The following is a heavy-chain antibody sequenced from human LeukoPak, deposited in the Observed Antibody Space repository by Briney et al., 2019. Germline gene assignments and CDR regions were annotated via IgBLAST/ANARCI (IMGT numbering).Heavy chain of an antibody. Sequence: ASVTVSFTSSAYTFTNFGISWVRQAPGQGLELMGWISIYNSNTNYSQKFQGRATMTTATSTSTAYMELTSLRSDDTAVYYCARDYYYGSGSYYNVFDYWGQGTLVSVSS. D-gene: IGHD3-10*01. V-gene: IGHV1-18*01. CDR1: AYTFTNFG. J-gene: IGHJ4*02. CDR2: ISIYNSNT. CDR3: ARDYYYGSGSYYNVFDY.